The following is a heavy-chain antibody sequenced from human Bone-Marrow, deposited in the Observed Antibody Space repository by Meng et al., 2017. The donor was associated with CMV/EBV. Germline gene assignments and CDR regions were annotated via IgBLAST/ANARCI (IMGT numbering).Heavy chain of an antibody. V-gene: IGHV4-4*02. CDR3: ARYTTSGSYYDY. CDR1: GGSISSSKW. D-gene: IGHD1-26*01. Sequence: AGSGGSISSSKWWSWVRRPPGEGLEWIGEISHSGSADYNPSLKSRVTISVDKSKNQFSLRLSSVTAADTAVYYCARYTTSGSYYDYWGQGTLVTVSS. J-gene: IGHJ4*02. CDR2: ISHSGSA.